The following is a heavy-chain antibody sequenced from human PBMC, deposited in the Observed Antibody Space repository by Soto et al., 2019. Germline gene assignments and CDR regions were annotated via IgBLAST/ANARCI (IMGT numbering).Heavy chain of an antibody. CDR2: VYYSGGA. CDR3: TRDGDGRMTTNPYYYYGMDV. D-gene: IGHD2-21*02. CDR1: GGSISGYY. J-gene: IGHJ6*02. Sequence: TLSLTCIFSGGSISGYYLSWIRQPPGKGLEWIGNVYYSGGAKYNPSVKRRVSISVDTSKNQFSLNLSSVTAADTAVYYCTRDGDGRMTTNPYYYYGMDVWGPGITVTVSS. V-gene: IGHV4-59*01.